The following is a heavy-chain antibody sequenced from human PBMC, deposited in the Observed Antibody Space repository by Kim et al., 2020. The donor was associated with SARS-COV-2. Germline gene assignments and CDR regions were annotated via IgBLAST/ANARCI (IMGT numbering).Heavy chain of an antibody. Sequence: VKVSCKASGYTFTSYYMHWVRQAPGQGLEWLGLINPSGGSTSYAQKFQGRVTMTRDTSTSTVYMELSSLRSEDTAVYYCARPLVADEESYFDYWGQGTLVTVSS. V-gene: IGHV1-46*01. D-gene: IGHD6-19*01. CDR2: INPSGGST. CDR3: ARPLVADEESYFDY. J-gene: IGHJ4*02. CDR1: GYTFTSYY.